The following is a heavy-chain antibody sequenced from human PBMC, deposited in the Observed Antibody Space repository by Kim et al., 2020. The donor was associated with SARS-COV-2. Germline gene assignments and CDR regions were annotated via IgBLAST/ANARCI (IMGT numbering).Heavy chain of an antibody. CDR3: ARLPYYYDSSGYYWHYFDY. V-gene: IGHV5-51*01. CDR2: IYPGDSDT. J-gene: IGHJ4*02. D-gene: IGHD3-22*01. Sequence: GESLKISCKGSGYSFTSYWIGWVRQMPGKGLEWMGIIYPGDSDTRYSPSFQGQVTISADKSISTAYLQWSSLKASDTAMYYCARLPYYYDSSGYYWHYFDYWGQGTLVTVSS. CDR1: GYSFTSYW.